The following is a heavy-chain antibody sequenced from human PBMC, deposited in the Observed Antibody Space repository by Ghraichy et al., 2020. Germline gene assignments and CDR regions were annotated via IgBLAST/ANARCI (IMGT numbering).Heavy chain of an antibody. CDR1: GYIFTGYY. D-gene: IGHD6-6*01. CDR3: ARDRRDSSLLDV. CDR2: LKPNSGGA. Sequence: ASVKVSCKASGYIFTGYYIHWVRQAPGQGLEWMGRLKPNSGGADYAQDFRGRVTMTRDTSISTAYMELSRLKSDDTAVYYCARDRRDSSLLDVWGQGTTVTVSS. V-gene: IGHV1-2*06. J-gene: IGHJ6*02.